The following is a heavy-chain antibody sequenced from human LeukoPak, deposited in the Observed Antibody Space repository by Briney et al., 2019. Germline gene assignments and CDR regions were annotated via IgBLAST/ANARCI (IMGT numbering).Heavy chain of an antibody. D-gene: IGHD3-9*01. J-gene: IGHJ4*02. CDR2: ISGSGGST. CDR1: GFTFSSYA. V-gene: IGHV3-23*01. Sequence: GGSLRLSCAASGFTFSSYAMSWVRQAPGKGLEWVSAISGSGGSTYYADSVKGRFTISRDNSKNTLYLQMNSLRAEDTAVYYCASVGFDILASYGGVWGQGNLVPVSS. CDR3: ASVGFDILASYGGV.